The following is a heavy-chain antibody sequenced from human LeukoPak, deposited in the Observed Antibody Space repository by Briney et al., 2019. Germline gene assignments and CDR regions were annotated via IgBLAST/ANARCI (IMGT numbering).Heavy chain of an antibody. Sequence: GGSLRLSCAASEFTFDDYAMHWVRQAPGKGLEWVSGISWNSGSIGYADSVKGRFTISRDNAKNSLYLQMNSLRAEDTALYYCAKVLTYCSSTSCYGGSFDYWGQGTLVTVSS. CDR2: ISWNSGSI. CDR1: EFTFDDYA. V-gene: IGHV3-9*01. J-gene: IGHJ4*02. CDR3: AKVLTYCSSTSCYGGSFDY. D-gene: IGHD2-2*01.